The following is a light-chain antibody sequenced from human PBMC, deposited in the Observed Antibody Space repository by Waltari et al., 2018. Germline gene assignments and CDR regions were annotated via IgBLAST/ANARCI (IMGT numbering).Light chain of an antibody. CDR1: SLRRSY. J-gene: IGLJ2*01. CDR3: NSRDSSGSHLVV. Sequence: SSELTQVPAVSVALGPTVRLRYPVDSLRRSYQSRYQQKPEQAPVLVIYNKTKRPSGIPDRFSGSSSGDTASLTITGAQAEDEADYYCNSRDSSGSHLVVFGVGTKLTVL. CDR2: NKT. V-gene: IGLV3-19*01.